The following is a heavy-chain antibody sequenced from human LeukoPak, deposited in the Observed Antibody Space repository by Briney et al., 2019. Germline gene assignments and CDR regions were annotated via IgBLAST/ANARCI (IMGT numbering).Heavy chain of an antibody. D-gene: IGHD6-13*01. CDR1: GFTFSSYD. J-gene: IGHJ2*01. CDR3: ARGPLGIAAAVANWYFDL. V-gene: IGHV3-13*01. CDR2: IGTAGDT. Sequence: GGSLRLSCAASGFTFSSYDMHWVRQATGKGLEWVSAIGTAGDTYYPGSVKGRFTISRENAKNSLYLQMNSLRAGDTAVYYCARGPLGIAAAVANWYFDLWGRGTLVTVSS.